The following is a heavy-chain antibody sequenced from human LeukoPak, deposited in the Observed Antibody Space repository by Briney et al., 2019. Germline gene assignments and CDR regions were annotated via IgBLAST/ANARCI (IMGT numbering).Heavy chain of an antibody. CDR3: ASDKGASGWGLGY. CDR1: GGSISSGHYS. CDR2: IYSRGST. V-gene: IGHV4-61*02. J-gene: IGHJ4*02. D-gene: IGHD6-19*01. Sequence: SETLSLTCTVSGGSISSGHYSLNWMRQPAGKGLEWIGRIYSRGSTDSHSSLRSRVTISVDTSKNQFSLKLTSVTAADTAVYYCASDKGASGWGLGYWGQGTLVTVSS.